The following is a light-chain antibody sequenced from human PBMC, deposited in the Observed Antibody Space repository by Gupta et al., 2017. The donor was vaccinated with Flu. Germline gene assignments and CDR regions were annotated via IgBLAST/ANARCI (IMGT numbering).Light chain of an antibody. Sequence: HSAPTQPPSSSWSPAQSVTISCTGTSSDVGAYKYISWYQQYPGKAPKLLIYDVSKRPAGVPDRFSGSKSGKTASLTVSGRQAEDEADYYCSSYASKKIGVFGGGTKVTVL. CDR3: SSYASKKIGV. V-gene: IGLV2-8*01. CDR1: SSDVGAYKY. CDR2: DVS. J-gene: IGLJ2*01.